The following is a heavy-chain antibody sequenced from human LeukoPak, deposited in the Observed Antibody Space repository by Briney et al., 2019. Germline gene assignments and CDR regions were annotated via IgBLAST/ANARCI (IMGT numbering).Heavy chain of an antibody. D-gene: IGHD5-18*01. V-gene: IGHV1-2*02. CDR1: GYTFTGYY. CDR3: ARDHRAYTAMVTWFDY. J-gene: IGHJ4*02. Sequence: ASVKVSCKASGYTFTGYYMHWVRQAPGQGLEWMGWINPNSGGTNYAQKFQGRVTMTRDTSISTAYMEPSRLRSDDTAVYYCARDHRAYTAMVTWFDYWALGTLVTVSS. CDR2: INPNSGGT.